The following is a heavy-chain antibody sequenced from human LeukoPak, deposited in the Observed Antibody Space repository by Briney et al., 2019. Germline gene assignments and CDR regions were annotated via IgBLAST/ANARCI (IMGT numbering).Heavy chain of an antibody. CDR1: GFTFGDYA. CDR3: SREYFDWF. D-gene: IGHD3-9*01. V-gene: IGHV3-49*03. CDR2: IRSKAFGGIP. Sequence: PGRSLRLSCTASGFTFGDYAMSWFRQAPGKGLEWVGFIRSKAFGGIPEHAASVKGRFTISRDDSKSIAYLQMNSLKTEDTAVYYCSREYFDWFWGQGTLVTVSS. J-gene: IGHJ4*02.